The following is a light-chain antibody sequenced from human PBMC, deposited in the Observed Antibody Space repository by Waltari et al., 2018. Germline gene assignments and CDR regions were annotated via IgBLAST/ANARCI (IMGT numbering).Light chain of an antibody. Sequence: DIQMTQSPSTLSASVGDRVTISCRASQSVGTWLAWYQQKPGKAPKLLIYMASSLESGVPSRFSGSRSGTEFTLTIISLQPYDFATYSCQQYSSFSTFGQGTKLDI. V-gene: IGKV1-5*03. CDR2: MAS. CDR1: QSVGTW. CDR3: QQYSSFST. J-gene: IGKJ2*01.